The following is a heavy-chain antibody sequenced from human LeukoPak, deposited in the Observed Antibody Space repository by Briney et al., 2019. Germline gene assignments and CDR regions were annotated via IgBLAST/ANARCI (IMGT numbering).Heavy chain of an antibody. J-gene: IGHJ5*02. CDR2: ISGSGGST. CDR3: AKDKYSPNINNWFDP. CDR1: GFTFRSYA. D-gene: IGHD5-18*01. V-gene: IGHV3-23*01. Sequence: GGSLRLSCAASGFTFRSYAMSWVRQAPGKGLEWVSAISGSGGSTYYADSVKGRFTISRDNSKNTLYLQMNSLRAEDTAVYYCAKDKYSPNINNWFDPWGQGTLVTVSS.